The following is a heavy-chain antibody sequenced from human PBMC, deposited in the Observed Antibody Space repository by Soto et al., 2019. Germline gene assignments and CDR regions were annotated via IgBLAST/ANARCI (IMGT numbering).Heavy chain of an antibody. J-gene: IGHJ5*02. V-gene: IGHV4-34*01. CDR1: GGSFSGYY. CDR3: AGTRIAAADPNNWFDP. D-gene: IGHD6-13*01. CDR2: INHSGST. Sequence: QVQLQQWGAGLLKPSETLSLTCAVYGGSFSGYYWSWIRQPPGKGLEWIGEINHSGSTNYNPSLKSRVTISVDTSRNQFSLKLSSVTAADTAVYYCAGTRIAAADPNNWFDPWGQGTLVTVTS.